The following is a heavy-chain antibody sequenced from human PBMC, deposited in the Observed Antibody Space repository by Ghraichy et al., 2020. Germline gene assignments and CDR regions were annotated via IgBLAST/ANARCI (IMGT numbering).Heavy chain of an antibody. D-gene: IGHD2-2*02. CDR3: ATCSSINCYSGNWFDP. Sequence: ASVTVSYKASAHTFTDYGISWVRQAPGQGLQWMGWSSPYNGNTKYAQKFQGRVIMTTDTSTSTAYMELMSLRSDDTAVYYCATCSSINCYSGNWFDPWGQGTLVTVSS. CDR2: SSPYNGNT. J-gene: IGHJ5*02. V-gene: IGHV1-18*01. CDR1: AHTFTDYG.